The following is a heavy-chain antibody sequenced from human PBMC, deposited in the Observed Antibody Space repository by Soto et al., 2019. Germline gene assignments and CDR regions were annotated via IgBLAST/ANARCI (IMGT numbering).Heavy chain of an antibody. CDR1: GGSISSYY. D-gene: IGHD6-19*01. CDR2: IYYSGST. CDR3: ASQVPYSSGGSPSGGAFDI. J-gene: IGHJ3*02. V-gene: IGHV4-59*01. Sequence: SSETLSLTCTVSGGSISSYYWSWIRQPPGKGLEWIGYIYYSGSTNYNPSLKSRVTISVDTSKNQFSLKLSSVTAADTAVYYCASQVPYSSGGSPSGGAFDIWGQGTMVTVSS.